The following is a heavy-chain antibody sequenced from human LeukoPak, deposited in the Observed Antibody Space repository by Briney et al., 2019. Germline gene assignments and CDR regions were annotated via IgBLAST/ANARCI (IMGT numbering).Heavy chain of an antibody. CDR3: AKRPAAVRGVIPYLDY. CDR1: GFMFSSFS. D-gene: IGHD3-10*02. CDR2: ISAGGST. Sequence: GGCLRLSCAVSGFMFSSFSMSWVRHVPGKGLEWVSTISAGGSTYYADSVKGWFTISRDNSKNTLFLQMNSLRAEDTAIYYCAKRPAAVRGVIPYLDYWGQGTLVTVSS. V-gene: IGHV3-23*01. J-gene: IGHJ4*02.